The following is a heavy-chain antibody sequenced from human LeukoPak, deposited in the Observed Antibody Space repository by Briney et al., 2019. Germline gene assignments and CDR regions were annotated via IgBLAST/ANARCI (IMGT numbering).Heavy chain of an antibody. Sequence: PSETLSLTCAVYGVSFSGYYWSWIRQPPGKGLEWIGEINHSGSTNYNPSPKSRVTISVDTSKNQFSLKLSTVTAADTAVYYCATTLKAAASYWGQGTLVTVSS. CDR3: ATTLKAAASY. J-gene: IGHJ4*02. D-gene: IGHD6-13*01. CDR1: GVSFSGYY. CDR2: INHSGST. V-gene: IGHV4-34*01.